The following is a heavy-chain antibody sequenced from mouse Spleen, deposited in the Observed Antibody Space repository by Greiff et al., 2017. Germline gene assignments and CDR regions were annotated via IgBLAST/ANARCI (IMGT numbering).Heavy chain of an antibody. J-gene: IGHJ4*01. V-gene: IGHV2-6*03. CDR2: IWSDGST. D-gene: IGHD2-3*01. Sequence: QVQLKESGPGLVAPSQSLSITCTVSGFSLTSYGVHWVRQPPGKGLEWLVVIWSDGSTTYNSALKSRLSISKDNSKSQVFLKMNSLQTDDTAMYYCARLYDGYYGDAMDYWGQGTSVTVSS. CDR1: GFSLTSYG. CDR3: ARLYDGYYGDAMDY.